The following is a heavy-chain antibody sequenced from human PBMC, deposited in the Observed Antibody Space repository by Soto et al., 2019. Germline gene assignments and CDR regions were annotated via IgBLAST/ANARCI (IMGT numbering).Heavy chain of an antibody. CDR1: GLTFSSNW. Sequence: EVQLVESGGGLVQPGRSLRLSCAVSGLTFSSNWMNWVRQAPGKGLVWVSRINSDGSSTSYADSVKGRFTISRDNAKNTLYLQMSSLRVEDTAVYYCAILSNWGQGTLVTVSS. V-gene: IGHV3-74*01. CDR2: INSDGSST. CDR3: AILSN. J-gene: IGHJ4*02. D-gene: IGHD6-6*01.